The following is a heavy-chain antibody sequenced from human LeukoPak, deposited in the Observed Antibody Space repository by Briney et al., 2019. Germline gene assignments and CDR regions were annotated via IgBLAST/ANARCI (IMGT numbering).Heavy chain of an antibody. CDR3: AILHRGTGTYFDY. V-gene: IGHV3-53*01. CDR1: EFSVSSNY. Sequence: GGSLRLSCAASEFSVSSNYMSWVRQAPGKGLEWVSVLYSGGSTYYADSVKGRFTISRDNSKNTLYLQRSSLGAEFTSVYYCAILHRGTGTYFDYWGQGTLVTVSS. CDR2: LYSGGST. J-gene: IGHJ4*02. D-gene: IGHD1-14*01.